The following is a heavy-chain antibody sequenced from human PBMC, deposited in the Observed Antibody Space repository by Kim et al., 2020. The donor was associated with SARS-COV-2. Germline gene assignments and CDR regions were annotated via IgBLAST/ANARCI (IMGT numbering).Heavy chain of an antibody. CDR1: GFTFGDYA. CDR3: AKVPRIRRIAAAGPYYFDY. Sequence: GGSLRLSCAASGFTFGDYAMHWVRQAPGKGLEWVSGISWNSGSIGYADSVKGRFTISRDNAKNSLYLQMNSLRAEDTALYYCAKVPRIRRIAAAGPYYFDYWGQGTLVTVSS. V-gene: IGHV3-9*01. J-gene: IGHJ4*02. D-gene: IGHD6-13*01. CDR2: ISWNSGSI.